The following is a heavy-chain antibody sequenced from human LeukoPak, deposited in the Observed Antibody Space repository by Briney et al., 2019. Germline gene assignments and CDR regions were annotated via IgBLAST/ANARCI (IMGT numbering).Heavy chain of an antibody. Sequence: GGSLRLSCAASGFVMTWVRQAPGKGLEWVSSISGSGGSTYYADSVKGRVTVSRDNSKSTLFLQMNSLRAEDTAVYYCAKDQNTVATASFDYWGQGTLVTVSS. CDR2: ISGSGGST. CDR1: GFV. D-gene: IGHD4-17*01. J-gene: IGHJ4*02. CDR3: AKDQNTVATASFDY. V-gene: IGHV3-23*01.